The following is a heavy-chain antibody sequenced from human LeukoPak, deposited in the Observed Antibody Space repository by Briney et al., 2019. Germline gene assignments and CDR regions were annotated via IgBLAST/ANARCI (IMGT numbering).Heavy chain of an antibody. Sequence: SETLPLTCAVYGGSFSAYYWSWIRQPPGKGLEWIGEINHSGSTNYNPSLKSRVTISVDTSKNQFSLKLSSVTAADTAVYFCARGPYSYDSSGAFDIWGQGTMVTVSS. J-gene: IGHJ3*02. D-gene: IGHD3-22*01. CDR3: ARGPYSYDSSGAFDI. CDR2: INHSGST. V-gene: IGHV4-34*01. CDR1: GGSFSAYY.